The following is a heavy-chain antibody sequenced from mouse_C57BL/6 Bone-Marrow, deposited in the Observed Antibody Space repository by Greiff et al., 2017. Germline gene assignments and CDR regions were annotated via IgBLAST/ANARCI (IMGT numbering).Heavy chain of an antibody. J-gene: IGHJ2*01. D-gene: IGHD2-3*01. CDR1: GFTFSSYG. CDR3: ARRFYDGYYYYFDY. CDR2: ISSGGSYT. V-gene: IGHV5-6*02. Sequence: EVMLVESGGDLVKPGGSLKLSCAASGFTFSSYGMSWVRQTPDKRLEWVATISSGGSYTYYPDSVKGRFTISRENAKNTMYLQMSSLKSEDTAMYYCARRFYDGYYYYFDYWGQCTTLTVSS.